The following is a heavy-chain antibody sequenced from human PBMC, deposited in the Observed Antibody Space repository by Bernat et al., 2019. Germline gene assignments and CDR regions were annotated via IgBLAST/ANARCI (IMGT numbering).Heavy chain of an antibody. CDR1: GGTFSSYA. CDR2: IIPIFGTA. D-gene: IGHD6-19*01. J-gene: IGHJ4*02. CDR3: ARVIAGAGNFDY. V-gene: IGHV1-69*01. Sequence: QVQLVQSGAEVKKPGSSVKVSCKASGGTFSSYAIRWVRQAPGQGLEWMGGIIPIFGTANYAQKFQGRVTITADESTSTAYMELSSLRSEDTAVYHCARVIAGAGNFDYWGQGTLVTVSS.